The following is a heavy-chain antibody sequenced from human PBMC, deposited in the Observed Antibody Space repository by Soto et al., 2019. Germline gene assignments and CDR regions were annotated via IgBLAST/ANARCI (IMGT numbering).Heavy chain of an antibody. D-gene: IGHD3-3*01. CDR2: IYFRGNT. CDR3: ARGKDYDFWSGYYNLDY. CDR1: GDSISRIDYY. V-gene: IGHV4-31*03. J-gene: IGHJ4*02. Sequence: SETLSLTCSVSGDSISRIDYYWTWIRQHPEKGLEWIGNIYFRGNTYYSPSLESRLTISVDTSKNQFSLKLTSVTAADTAVYYCARGKDYDFWSGYYNLDYWGQGTLVTVSS.